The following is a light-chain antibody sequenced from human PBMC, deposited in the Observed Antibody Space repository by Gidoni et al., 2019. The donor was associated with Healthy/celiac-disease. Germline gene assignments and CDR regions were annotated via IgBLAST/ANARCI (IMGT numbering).Light chain of an antibody. CDR2: AAS. Sequence: IHMLQFPSSLSASVADRVTITCRASQGISNYSAWFQQKPGEAPKSLIYAASSVHGGVPSKCSGSGSGADFTLTISSLQPEDFASYCCQQYSSYPRTFGQGTKLEIK. CDR1: QGISNY. V-gene: IGKV1-16*02. J-gene: IGKJ2*01. CDR3: QQYSSYPRT.